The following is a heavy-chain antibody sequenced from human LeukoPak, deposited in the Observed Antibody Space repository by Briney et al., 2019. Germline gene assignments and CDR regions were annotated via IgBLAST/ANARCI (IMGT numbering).Heavy chain of an antibody. Sequence: PGGSLRLFCAPSGFTFSSYSINWVRQAPGKGREWLSSLSGSSTYIFYADSVKGRFTVSRDNDKNSLYLQMNSLRAEDTAVYYCARDGTHGSGRHFDYWGQGTLVTVSS. J-gene: IGHJ4*02. CDR3: ARDGTHGSGRHFDY. D-gene: IGHD3-10*01. CDR2: LSGSSTYI. V-gene: IGHV3-21*01. CDR1: GFTFSSYS.